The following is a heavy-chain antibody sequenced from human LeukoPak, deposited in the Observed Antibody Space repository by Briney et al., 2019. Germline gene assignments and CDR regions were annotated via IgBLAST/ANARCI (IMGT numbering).Heavy chain of an antibody. D-gene: IGHD6-25*01. CDR1: GYTFTSYD. CDR3: ARVTRAADYFDY. CDR2: INPNSGGT. Sequence: ASVKVSCKASGYTFTSYDINWVRQAPGQGLEWMGWINPNSGGTNYAQKFQGWVTMTRDTSISTAYMELSRLRSDDTAVYYCARVTRAADYFDYWGQGTLVTVSS. J-gene: IGHJ4*02. V-gene: IGHV1-2*04.